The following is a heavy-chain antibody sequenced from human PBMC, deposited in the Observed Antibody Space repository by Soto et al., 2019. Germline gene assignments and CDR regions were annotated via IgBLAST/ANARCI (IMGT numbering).Heavy chain of an antibody. V-gene: IGHV3-23*01. J-gene: IGHJ4*02. CDR1: GFTFSSYA. D-gene: IGHD1-26*01. Sequence: EVQLLESGGGLVQPGGSLRLSCAASGFTFSSYAMRWVRQAPVKGLEWVSAISGSGGSTYYADSVKGRFTLSRDNSKNTLYLQMNSLRAEDTAVYYCARRGSGSYYDYWGQGTLVTVSS. CDR3: ARRGSGSYYDY. CDR2: ISGSGGST.